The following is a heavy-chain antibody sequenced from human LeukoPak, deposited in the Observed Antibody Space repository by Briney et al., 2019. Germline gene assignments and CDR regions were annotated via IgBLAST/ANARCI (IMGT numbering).Heavy chain of an antibody. CDR3: AELGITMIGGV. CDR1: GFTFSSYE. Sequence: GGSLRLSCAASGFTFSSYEMNWVRQAPGKGLEWVSYISSSGSTIYYADSVKGRFTISRDNVKNSLYLQMNSLRAEDTAVYYCAELGITMIGGVWGKGTTVTISS. V-gene: IGHV3-48*03. CDR2: ISSSGSTI. J-gene: IGHJ6*04. D-gene: IGHD3-10*02.